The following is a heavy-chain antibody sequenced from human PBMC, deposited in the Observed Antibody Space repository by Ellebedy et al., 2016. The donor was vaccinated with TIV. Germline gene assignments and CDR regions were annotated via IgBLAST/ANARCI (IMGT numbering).Heavy chain of an antibody. CDR1: GFTFNNYA. J-gene: IGHJ4*02. Sequence: PGGSLRLSCAASGFTFNNYAMSWVRQAPGKGLEWVAVISYDGSNKYYADSVKGRFTISRDNSKNTLYLQMNSLRAEDTAVYYCAKDIAAVAEYYFDYWGQGTLVTVSS. V-gene: IGHV3-30*18. CDR3: AKDIAAVAEYYFDY. CDR2: ISYDGSNK. D-gene: IGHD6-25*01.